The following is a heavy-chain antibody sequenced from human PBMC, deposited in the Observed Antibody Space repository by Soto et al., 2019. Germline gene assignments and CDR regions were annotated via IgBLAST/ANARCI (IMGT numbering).Heavy chain of an antibody. V-gene: IGHV1-2*02. CDR3: ARQSCSSTSCFYDY. Sequence: ASVKVSCNTSEYTFTDNYIYWLRQAPGQGLEWMGWLNPNTGATDFAQRFQGRVTLTSDTSISTAYMELSRLTSDDTAVFYCARQSCSSTSCFYDYWGPGTLVTVSS. CDR2: LNPNTGAT. D-gene: IGHD2-2*01. CDR1: EYTFTDNY. J-gene: IGHJ4*02.